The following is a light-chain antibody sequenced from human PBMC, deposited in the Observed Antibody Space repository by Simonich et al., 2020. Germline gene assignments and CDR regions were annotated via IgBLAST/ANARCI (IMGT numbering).Light chain of an antibody. V-gene: IGKV3-15*01. J-gene: IGKJ2*01. Sequence: EIVMTQSPATLSVSPGERATLSCRASQSVSRNLAWYQQKPGQAPRLLIYGASTRATGIPARFSVSGSGTEFTLTISSLQSEDFAVYYCQQYNNWSYTFGQGTKLEIK. CDR3: QQYNNWSYT. CDR1: QSVSRN. CDR2: GAS.